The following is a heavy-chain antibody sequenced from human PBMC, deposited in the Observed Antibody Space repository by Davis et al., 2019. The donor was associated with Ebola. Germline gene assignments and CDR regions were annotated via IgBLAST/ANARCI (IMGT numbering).Heavy chain of an antibody. Sequence: MPGGSLRLSCAVYGGSFSGYYWSWIRQPPGKGLEWIGEINHSGSTNYNPSLKSRVTISVDTSKNQFSLKLSSVTAADTAVYYCARGHWYFDLWGRGTLVTVSS. CDR3: ARGHWYFDL. CDR1: GGSFSGYY. V-gene: IGHV4-34*01. J-gene: IGHJ2*01. CDR2: INHSGST.